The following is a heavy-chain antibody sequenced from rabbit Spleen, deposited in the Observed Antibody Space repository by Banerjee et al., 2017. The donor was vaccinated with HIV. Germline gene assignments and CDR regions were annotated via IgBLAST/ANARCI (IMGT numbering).Heavy chain of an antibody. CDR1: GFSFSTGYD. CDR2: IYTGNGKN. Sequence: QSLEESGGGLVKPGASLTLICTASGFSFSTGYDMSWVRQAPGKGLEWIGFIYTGNGKNYYASWAKGRFTISKTSSTTVTLQVTSLTAADTATYFCTRDDGSGHYIDGYFNLWGPGTLVTVS. D-gene: IGHD1-1*01. J-gene: IGHJ4*01. V-gene: IGHV1S40*01. CDR3: TRDDGSGHYIDGYFNL.